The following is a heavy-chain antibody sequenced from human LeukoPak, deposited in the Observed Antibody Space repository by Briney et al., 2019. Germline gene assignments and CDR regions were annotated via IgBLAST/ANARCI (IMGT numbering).Heavy chain of an antibody. CDR1: GGSISSYY. CDR3: ARGKYDYVWGSYRFSPRGLDY. J-gene: IGHJ4*02. V-gene: IGHV4-59*12. Sequence: PSETLSLTCTVSGGSISSYYWSWIRQPPGKGLEWIGYIYYSGSTNYNPSLKSRVTISVDTSKSQFSLKLSSVTAADTAVYYCARGKYDYVWGSYRFSPRGLDYWGQGTLVTVSS. D-gene: IGHD3-16*02. CDR2: IYYSGST.